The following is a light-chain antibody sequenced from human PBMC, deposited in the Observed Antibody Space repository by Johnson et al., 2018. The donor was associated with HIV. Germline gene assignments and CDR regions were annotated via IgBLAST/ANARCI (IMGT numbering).Light chain of an antibody. J-gene: IGLJ1*01. V-gene: IGLV1-51*02. CDR2: ENN. Sequence: QSVLTQPPSVSAAPGQKVTISCSGSSSNIGNNYVSWYQHLPGTAPKLLIYENNKRPSGIPDRFSASKSGTSATLGITVLQTGDEADYYCGTWDSSLSAGVFGTGTKVTVL. CDR1: SSNIGNNY. CDR3: GTWDSSLSAGV.